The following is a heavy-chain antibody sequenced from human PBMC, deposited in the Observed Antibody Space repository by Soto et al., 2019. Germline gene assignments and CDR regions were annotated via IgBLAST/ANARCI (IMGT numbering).Heavy chain of an antibody. CDR1: GGSCGSYA. D-gene: IGHD3-3*01. Sequence: QVQLVQSGAEVKKPGSSVKVSCKASGGSCGSYAINWVRQAPGQGPEWMGVIIPMFGTANYAQEFQGRVTITADASPTTAYMELSTLRSEDTAVYYCATGLSPTVFGMGIPPNDAVANRGQETMLTFSS. J-gene: IGHJ3*02. V-gene: IGHV1-69*01. CDR3: ATGLSPTVFGMGIPPNDAVAN. CDR2: IIPMFGTA.